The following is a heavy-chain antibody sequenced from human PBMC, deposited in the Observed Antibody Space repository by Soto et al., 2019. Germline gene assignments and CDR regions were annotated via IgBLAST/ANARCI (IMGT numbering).Heavy chain of an antibody. D-gene: IGHD5-18*01. CDR2: IIPILGIA. CDR3: ARVMDTARPPLDY. Sequence: QVQLVQSGAEVKKPGSSVKVSCKASGGTFSSYTISWVRQAPGQGLEWMGRIIPILGIANYAQKFQGRVTITADKSTSTAYMELSSLRSEDTAVYYCARVMDTARPPLDYWGQGTLVTVSS. CDR1: GGTFSSYT. V-gene: IGHV1-69*02. J-gene: IGHJ4*02.